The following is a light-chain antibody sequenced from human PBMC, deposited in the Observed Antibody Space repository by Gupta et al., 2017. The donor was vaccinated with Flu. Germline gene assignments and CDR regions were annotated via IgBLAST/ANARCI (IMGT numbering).Light chain of an antibody. CDR1: SGHSSYI. Sequence: VKLTCTLSSGHSSYIIAWHQHQPAKAPLYLMRLEGSGSYNKGSGVPDRFSSSTSVAALYLTISNLQSEDEAHYYWETWHTNTRVFGGGTKLTVL. V-gene: IGLV4-60*03. CDR2: LEGSGSY. J-gene: IGLJ3*02. CDR3: ETWHTNTRV.